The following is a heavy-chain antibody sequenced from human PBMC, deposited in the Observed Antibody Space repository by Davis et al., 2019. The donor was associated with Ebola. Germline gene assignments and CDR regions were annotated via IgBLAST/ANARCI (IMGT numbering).Heavy chain of an antibody. CDR1: GGSFSGYF. D-gene: IGHD3-3*01. V-gene: IGHV4-34*01. Sequence: PSETLSLTCAVYGGSFSGYFWSWVRQPPGKGLEWIGEINHSGSTNYNPSVKSQFTISVDTSKNQFSLKLSSMTAADTAMYYCARGFFIWGQGTMVTVSS. J-gene: IGHJ3*02. CDR2: INHSGST. CDR3: ARGFFI.